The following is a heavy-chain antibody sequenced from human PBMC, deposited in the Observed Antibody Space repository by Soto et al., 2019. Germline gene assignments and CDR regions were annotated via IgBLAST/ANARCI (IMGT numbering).Heavy chain of an antibody. CDR2: IWSDGSNK. CDR3: ARAYGSGGYLIDY. V-gene: IGHV3-33*01. Sequence: QVQLVESGGGVVQPGGSLRLSCAAFGFTFSSYAMHWVRQYPGKGLEWVAIIWSDGSNKIYADSVKGRFTTSRDNSKNTVYLQMNSLRAEDTAVYFCARAYGSGGYLIDYWGQGTLVTVSS. CDR1: GFTFSSYA. J-gene: IGHJ4*02. D-gene: IGHD3-10*01.